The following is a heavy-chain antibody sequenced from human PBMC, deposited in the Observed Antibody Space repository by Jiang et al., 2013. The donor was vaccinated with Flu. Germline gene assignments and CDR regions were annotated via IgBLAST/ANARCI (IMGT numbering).Heavy chain of an antibody. V-gene: IGHV3-23*01. J-gene: IGHJ4*02. CDR1: SSYA. CDR2: ISGSGGST. D-gene: IGHD5-18*01. Sequence: SSYAMSWVRQAPGKGLEWVSAISGSGGSTYYADSVKGRFTISRDNSKNTLYLQMNSLRAEDTAVYYCAKDLRPTAMAFTSFDYWGQGTLVTVSS. CDR3: AKDLRPTAMAFTSFDY.